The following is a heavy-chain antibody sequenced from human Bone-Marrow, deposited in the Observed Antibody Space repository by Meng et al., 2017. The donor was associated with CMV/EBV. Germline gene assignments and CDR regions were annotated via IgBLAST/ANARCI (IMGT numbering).Heavy chain of an antibody. Sequence: SVKVSCKASGFTFTSSAVQWVRQARGQRLEWIGWIVVGSGNTNYAQKFQERVTITRDMSTSTAYMELSSLRSEDTAVYYCALGVVVVIANPIHYYYYGMDVWGQGTTVTVSS. CDR1: GFTFTSSA. CDR2: IVVGSGNT. D-gene: IGHD2-21*01. CDR3: ALGVVVVIANPIHYYYYGMDV. V-gene: IGHV1-58*01. J-gene: IGHJ6*02.